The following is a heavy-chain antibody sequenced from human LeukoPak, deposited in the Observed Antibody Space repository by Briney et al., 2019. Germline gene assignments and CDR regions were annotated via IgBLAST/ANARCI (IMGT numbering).Heavy chain of an antibody. CDR3: ARSLYPVPAIGPLVS. J-gene: IGHJ5*02. D-gene: IGHD2-2*01. V-gene: IGHV4-59*01. CDR1: DDSISDYY. Sequence: SETLSLTCTVSDDSISDYYRGWIRQPPGKGLEWIGYFHNSGTSTYNPSLKSRVTISADTSKNQFSLKLNSLTTADTAVYYCARSLYPVPAIGPLVSWGQGAQVTVSS. CDR2: FHNSGTS.